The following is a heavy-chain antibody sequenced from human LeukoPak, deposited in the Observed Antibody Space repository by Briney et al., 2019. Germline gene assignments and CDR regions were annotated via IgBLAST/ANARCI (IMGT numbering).Heavy chain of an antibody. Sequence: GGTLRLSCAASGFTFSTYGMSWVRQAPGKGLEWVSAISGSGGSTYYADSVKGRFTISRDNSKNTLYLQMNSLRAEDTAVYYCAKGLKVVAGSGPVDYYYYMDVWGKGTTVTISS. V-gene: IGHV3-23*01. CDR1: GFTFSTYG. CDR2: ISGSGGST. D-gene: IGHD6-19*01. J-gene: IGHJ6*03. CDR3: AKGLKVVAGSGPVDYYYYMDV.